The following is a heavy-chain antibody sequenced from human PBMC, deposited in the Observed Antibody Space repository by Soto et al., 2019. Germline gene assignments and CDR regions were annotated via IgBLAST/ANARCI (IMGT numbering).Heavy chain of an antibody. V-gene: IGHV4-59*01. J-gene: IGHJ6*02. Sequence: SETLSLTCTVSGGSISSYYWSWIRQPPGKGLEWIGYIYYSGITNYNPSLKSRVTISVDTSKNQFSLKLSSVTAADTAVYYCARYKSNYYYGVDVWGQGTTVTVSS. CDR1: GGSISSYY. CDR2: IYYSGIT. D-gene: IGHD1-20*01. CDR3: ARYKSNYYYGVDV.